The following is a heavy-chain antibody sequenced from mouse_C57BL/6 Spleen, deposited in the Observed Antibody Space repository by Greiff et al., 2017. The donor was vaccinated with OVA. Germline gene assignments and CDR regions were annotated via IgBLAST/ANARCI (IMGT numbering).Heavy chain of an antibody. Sequence: EVMLVESGPELVKPGDSVKISCKASGYSFTGYFMNWVMQSHGKSLEWIGRINPYNGDTFYNQKFKGKATLTVDKSSSTAHMELRSLTSEDSAVYYCARSGYYYGSSHWYFDVWGTGTTVTVSS. CDR2: INPYNGDT. J-gene: IGHJ1*03. CDR3: ARSGYYYGSSHWYFDV. D-gene: IGHD1-1*01. CDR1: GYSFTGYF. V-gene: IGHV1-20*01.